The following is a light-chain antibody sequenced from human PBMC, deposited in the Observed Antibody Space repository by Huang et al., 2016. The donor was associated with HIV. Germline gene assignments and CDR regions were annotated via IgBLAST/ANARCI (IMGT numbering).Light chain of an antibody. Sequence: DIVMTQSPDSLAVSLGERATINCKSSQTILHHSDSRNYLAWYQQKPGQPPKLLIHWASIRKAGVPDRFIGSGSGTDFTLTISSLQAEDVAVYYCQQYYSSPFTFGPGTNVDI. CDR2: WAS. CDR1: QTILHHSDSRNY. CDR3: QQYYSSPFT. J-gene: IGKJ3*01. V-gene: IGKV4-1*01.